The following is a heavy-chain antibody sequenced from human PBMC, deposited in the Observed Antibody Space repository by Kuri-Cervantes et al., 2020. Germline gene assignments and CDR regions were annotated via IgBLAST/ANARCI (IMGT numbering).Heavy chain of an antibody. D-gene: IGHD7-27*01. Sequence: GGSLRLSCAASGFTFSSYSMNWVRQAPGKGLEWVAVISYDGSNKYYADSVKGRFTISRDNSKNTLYQQMNSLRAEDTAVYYCAKASTGDPFYYYGMDVWGQGTTVTVSS. CDR3: AKASTGDPFYYYGMDV. V-gene: IGHV3-30*18. CDR1: GFTFSSYS. J-gene: IGHJ6*02. CDR2: ISYDGSNK.